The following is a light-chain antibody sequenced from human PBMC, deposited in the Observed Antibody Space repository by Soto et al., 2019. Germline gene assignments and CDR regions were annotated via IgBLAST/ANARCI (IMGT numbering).Light chain of an antibody. CDR3: FLSYSGTNWV. CDR2: DAS. CDR1: TGDVTSAHY. Sequence: QAVVTQEPSLTVSPGGTVTLTCGSSTGDVTSAHYPPWIQQRPGHAPKTLIYDASNKHSWTPARFSDSLLGGKAALTLSGAQPEDEADYYCFLSYSGTNWVFGGGTKLTVL. V-gene: IGLV7-46*01. J-gene: IGLJ3*02.